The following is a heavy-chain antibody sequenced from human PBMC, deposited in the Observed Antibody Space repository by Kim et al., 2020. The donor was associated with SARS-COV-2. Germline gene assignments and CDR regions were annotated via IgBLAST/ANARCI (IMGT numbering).Heavy chain of an antibody. J-gene: IGHJ6*02. CDR3: ARGDYGDYVIGYYYGMDV. D-gene: IGHD4-17*01. V-gene: IGHV3-30*01. Sequence: KGRFTISRDNSKNTLYLQMNSLSAEDTAVYYCARGDYGDYVIGYYYGMDVWGQGTTVTVSS.